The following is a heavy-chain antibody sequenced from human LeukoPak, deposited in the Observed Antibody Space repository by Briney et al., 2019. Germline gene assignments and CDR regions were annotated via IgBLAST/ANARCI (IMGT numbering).Heavy chain of an antibody. CDR1: GFTFSSYA. V-gene: IGHV3-30-3*01. CDR2: ISYDGSNK. D-gene: IGHD6-19*01. Sequence: PGGYLRLSCAASGFTFSSYAMHWVRHAPGKGLEGVAVISYDGSNKYYADSVKGRITISRDNSKNTLYLQMNSLRAEDTAVYYCARSSGWYRALWEWGEGTLATVSS. CDR3: ARSSGWYRALWE. J-gene: IGHJ4*02.